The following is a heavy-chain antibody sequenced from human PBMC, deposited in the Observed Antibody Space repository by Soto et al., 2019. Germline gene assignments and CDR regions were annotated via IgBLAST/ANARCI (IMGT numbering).Heavy chain of an antibody. V-gene: IGHV4-39*01. J-gene: IGHJ5*02. CDR1: GDPISSSSYY. Sequence: TLSLTCAVSGDPISSSSYYWAWIRQPPGKGLEWIGSIHYRANSYYSPSLKSRITISVDTSKNQISLRLSSVTAADTAVYYCARPLKLAVSGFDPWGQGTLVTVS. D-gene: IGHD3-3*02. CDR2: IHYRANS. CDR3: ARPLKLAVSGFDP.